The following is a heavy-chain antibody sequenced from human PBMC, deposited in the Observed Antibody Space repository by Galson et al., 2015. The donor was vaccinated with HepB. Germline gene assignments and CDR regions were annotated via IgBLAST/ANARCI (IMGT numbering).Heavy chain of an antibody. CDR3: TYSPSGDWYFDL. Sequence: SLRLSCAASGFTFGAYAMSWFRQAPGKGLEWVGFMRSKASGGTAEYAASVKDRFTISRDDSKNIAYLQMNSLKTEDTAVYYCTYSPSGDWYFDLWGRGTLVTVSS. D-gene: IGHD2-21*01. J-gene: IGHJ2*01. CDR2: MRSKASGGTA. CDR1: GFTFGAYA. V-gene: IGHV3-49*03.